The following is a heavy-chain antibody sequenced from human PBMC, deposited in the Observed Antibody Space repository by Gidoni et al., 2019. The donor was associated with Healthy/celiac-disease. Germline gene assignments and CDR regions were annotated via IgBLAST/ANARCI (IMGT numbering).Heavy chain of an antibody. CDR3: ARDRLDAFDI. D-gene: IGHD6-25*01. J-gene: IGHJ3*02. V-gene: IGHV3-21*01. CDR1: GFTFSSYS. CDR2: ISSSSSYI. Sequence: EVQLVESGGGLVKPGGSLRLSCAASGFTFSSYSMNWVRQAPGKGLEWVSSISSSSSYIFYADSVKGRFTISRDNAKNSLYLQMNSLRAEDTAVYYCARDRLDAFDIWGQGTMVTVSS.